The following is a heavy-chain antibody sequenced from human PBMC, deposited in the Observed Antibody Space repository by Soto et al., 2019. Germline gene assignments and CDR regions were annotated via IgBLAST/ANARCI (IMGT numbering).Heavy chain of an antibody. CDR1: GSPTSDNY. J-gene: IGHJ4*02. CDR3: ARGSYYYDSSGYYHY. Sequence: PSETLSLTCTVSGSPTSDNYWSWFRQAPGQGLEWVGYIYYTGTTTYHPSLKGRVTISLDTSKSQFSLILRSVTAADTAVYYCARGSYYYDSSGYYHYWGQGTLVTVPQ. D-gene: IGHD3-22*01. CDR2: IYYTGTT. V-gene: IGHV4-59*08.